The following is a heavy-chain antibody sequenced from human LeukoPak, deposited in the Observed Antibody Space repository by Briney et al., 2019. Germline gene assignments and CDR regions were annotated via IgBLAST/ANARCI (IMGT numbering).Heavy chain of an antibody. CDR2: IWYDGSNK. CDR3: ARDPSIDY. J-gene: IGHJ4*02. CDR1: GFTVSSNY. Sequence: PGGSLRLSCAASGFTVSSNYMSWVRQAPGKGLEWVAVIWYDGSNKYYADSVKGRFTISRDNSKNTLYLQMNSLRAEDTAVYYCARDPSIDYWGQGTLVTVSS. D-gene: IGHD3-9*01. V-gene: IGHV3-33*08.